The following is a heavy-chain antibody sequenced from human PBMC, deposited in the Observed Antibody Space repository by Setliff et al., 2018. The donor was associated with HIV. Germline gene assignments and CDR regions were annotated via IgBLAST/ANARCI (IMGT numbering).Heavy chain of an antibody. J-gene: IGHJ6*02. D-gene: IGHD5-12*01. V-gene: IGHV1-46*01. Sequence: GASVKVSCKASGYTFTSYGISWVRQAPGQGLEWMGITHPSGGSPNYAQKFQGRVTMTRDMSTSTVYMELSSLRSEDTAVYYCARDRRDGLYYHGMDVWGQGTTVTVSS. CDR2: THPSGGSP. CDR3: ARDRRDGLYYHGMDV. CDR1: GYTFTSYG.